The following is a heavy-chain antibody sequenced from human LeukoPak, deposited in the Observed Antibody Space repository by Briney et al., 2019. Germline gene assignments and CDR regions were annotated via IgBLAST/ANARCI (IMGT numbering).Heavy chain of an antibody. V-gene: IGHV1-2*02. J-gene: IGHJ5*02. CDR1: GYTFTGSY. Sequence: ASVKVSCKASGYTFTGSYMHWVRQAPGQGLEWMGWINPNSGGTNYAQKFQGRVTMTRDTSISTAYMELSRLRSDDTAVYYCARDHWWVRGVPAGWFDLWGQGTLVTVSS. D-gene: IGHD3-10*01. CDR3: ARDHWWVRGVPAGWFDL. CDR2: INPNSGGT.